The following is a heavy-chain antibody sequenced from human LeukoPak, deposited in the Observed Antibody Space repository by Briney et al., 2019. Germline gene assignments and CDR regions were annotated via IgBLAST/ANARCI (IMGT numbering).Heavy chain of an antibody. CDR1: GGSISGSSYF. D-gene: IGHD3-10*01. CDR3: ARLKQGIDY. CDR2: IYYSGNT. J-gene: IGHJ4*02. V-gene: IGHV4-39*01. Sequence: SETLSLTCAVSGGSISGSSYFWGWIRHPPGEGLEWIGTIYYSGNTYYNPSLKRRVTISVDTSKNQCSLNLSSVTAADTAVYSCARLKQGIDYWGQGSLVTVSS.